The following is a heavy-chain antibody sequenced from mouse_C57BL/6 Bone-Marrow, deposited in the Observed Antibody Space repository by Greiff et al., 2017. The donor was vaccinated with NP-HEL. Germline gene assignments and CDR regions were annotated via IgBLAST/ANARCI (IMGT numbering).Heavy chain of an antibody. J-gene: IGHJ1*03. CDR1: VFNIKDDY. D-gene: IGHD1-1*01. CDR3: TTPVLLRYNWYFDV. CDR2: IDPENGDT. Sequence: VQLKASGAELVRPGASVKLSCTASVFNIKDDYMHWVKQRPEQGLEWIGWIDPENGDTEYASKFQGKATITADTSSNTAYLQLSSLTSEDTAVYYCTTPVLLRYNWYFDVWGTGTTVTVSS. V-gene: IGHV14-4*01.